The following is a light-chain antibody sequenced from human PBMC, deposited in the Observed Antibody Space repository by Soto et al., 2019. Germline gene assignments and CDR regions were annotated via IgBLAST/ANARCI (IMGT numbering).Light chain of an antibody. V-gene: IGKV1-33*01. CDR2: DAS. CDR3: QQYDNLPLT. Sequence: IHMTQSPSSLSSSIGDRVTITCQASHDIRNSLNWYQLTPGKPPKLLISDASNLELGVPSKFSGTGFGTDFSFTIINLQPEDIATYYCQQYDNLPLTFGGGTKVDIK. J-gene: IGKJ4*01. CDR1: HDIRNS.